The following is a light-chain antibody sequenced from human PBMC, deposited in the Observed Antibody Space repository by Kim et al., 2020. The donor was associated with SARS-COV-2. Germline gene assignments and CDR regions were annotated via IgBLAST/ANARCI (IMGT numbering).Light chain of an antibody. CDR2: AAS. CDR3: QQYGSSPRT. J-gene: IGKJ2*01. CDR1: QSVSSSY. Sequence: LSPGETATLSCRASQSVSSSYLAWYQQKPGQAPRLLIYAASSRATGIPDRFSGSGSGTDFTLTISRLEPEDFAVYYCQQYGSSPRTFGQGTKLEI. V-gene: IGKV3-20*01.